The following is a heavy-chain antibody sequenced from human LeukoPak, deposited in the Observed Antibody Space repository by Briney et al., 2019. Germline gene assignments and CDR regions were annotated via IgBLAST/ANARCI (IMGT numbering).Heavy chain of an antibody. D-gene: IGHD3-9*01. CDR1: GFTFSSYA. CDR3: ARVRDILTGYPPDY. J-gene: IGHJ4*02. Sequence: GGSLRLSCAASGFTFSSYAMSWVRQAPGKGLEWVSAISGSGGSTYYADSVKGRFTISRDNAKNSLYLQMNSLRAEDTAVYYCARVRDILTGYPPDYWGQGTLVTVSS. CDR2: ISGSGGST. V-gene: IGHV3-23*01.